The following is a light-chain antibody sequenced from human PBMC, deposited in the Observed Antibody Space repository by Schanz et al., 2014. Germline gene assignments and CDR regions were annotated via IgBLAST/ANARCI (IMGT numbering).Light chain of an antibody. J-gene: IGKJ2*01. CDR1: QSISSS. CDR3: QQSIGAPS. V-gene: IGKV1-5*01. CDR2: DAS. Sequence: DIQMTQSPSTLSASVGDTVTITCRASQSISSSLAWYQQKPGKAPNLLIYDASSLESGVPSRFSGSGSGTEFTLTISSLQPEDFATYYCQQSIGAPSFGQGTKLEIK.